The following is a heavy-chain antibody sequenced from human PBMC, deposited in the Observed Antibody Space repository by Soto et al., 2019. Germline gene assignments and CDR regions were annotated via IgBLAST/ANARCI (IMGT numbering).Heavy chain of an antibody. J-gene: IGHJ4*02. CDR2: FYNSG. V-gene: IGHV4-59*08. CDR3: ATYSVGEGGSGY. Sequence: QVQLQESGPGLVKPSETLSLTCTVSGGSITNSHWSWIRQPPGKGLEWIGYFYNSGNYNPSLKSLVTTSVDTSKNQFSLKLRSVTAADTAVYYCATYSVGEGGSGYWGQGTLVTVSS. D-gene: IGHD3-16*01. CDR1: GGSITNSH.